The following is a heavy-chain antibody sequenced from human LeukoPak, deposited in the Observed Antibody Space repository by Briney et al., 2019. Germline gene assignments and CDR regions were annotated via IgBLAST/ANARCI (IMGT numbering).Heavy chain of an antibody. CDR2: ISAYNGYT. J-gene: IGHJ6*03. CDR1: GYTFTSYG. D-gene: IGHD1-26*01. V-gene: IGHV1-18*01. CDR3: ARVNMVGPILEDYYFYMDV. Sequence: ASVKVSCKASGYTFTSYGFSWVRQAPGQGLEWMGWISAYNGYTSNSQKFPDRVTMTTEKSTTTAYMELRSLKSDDTAVYYCARVNMVGPILEDYYFYMDVWGKGTAVTVS.